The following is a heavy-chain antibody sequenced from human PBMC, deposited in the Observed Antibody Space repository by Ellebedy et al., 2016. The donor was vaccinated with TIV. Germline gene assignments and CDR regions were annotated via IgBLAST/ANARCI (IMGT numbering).Heavy chain of an antibody. CDR1: GFTFSSYA. CDR2: IRQDGSRV. CDR3: ARDSGSGAFDI. D-gene: IGHD3-10*01. Sequence: PGGSLRLSCTTSGFTFSSYAMGWVRQAPGRGLEWVANIRQDGSRVNYVDSVKGRFAISRDNAKNSLHLQMNGLSAEDTDVYYCARDSGSGAFDIWGQGTLVTVSS. V-gene: IGHV3-7*01. J-gene: IGHJ3*02.